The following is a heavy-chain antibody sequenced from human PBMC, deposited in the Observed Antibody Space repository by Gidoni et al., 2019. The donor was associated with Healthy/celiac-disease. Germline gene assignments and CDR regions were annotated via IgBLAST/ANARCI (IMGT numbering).Heavy chain of an antibody. Sequence: EVQLVQSGAEVKKPGESLKLSCKGSGYSFTSYWIGWVRQMPGKGLEWMGIIYPGDSDTRYSPSFQGQVTISADKSISTAYLQWSSLKASDTAMYYCARTLTVTTWVTWFDPWGQGTLVTVSS. CDR2: IYPGDSDT. CDR1: GYSFTSYW. V-gene: IGHV5-51*01. CDR3: ARTLTVTTWVTWFDP. J-gene: IGHJ5*02. D-gene: IGHD4-4*01.